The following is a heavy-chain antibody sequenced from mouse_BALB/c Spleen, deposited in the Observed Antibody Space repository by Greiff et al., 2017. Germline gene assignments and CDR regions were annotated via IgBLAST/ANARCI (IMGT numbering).Heavy chain of an antibody. CDR1: GYSITSGYY. V-gene: IGHV3-6*02. J-gene: IGHJ3*01. CDR3: ARKENYYGSFFAY. CDR2: ISYDGSN. D-gene: IGHD1-1*01. Sequence: EVQLQESGPGLVKPSQSLSLTCSVTGYSITSGYYWNWIRQFPGNKLEWMGYISYDGSNNYNPSLKNRISITRDTSKNQFFLKLNSVTTEDTATYYCARKENYYGSFFAYWGQGTLVTVSA.